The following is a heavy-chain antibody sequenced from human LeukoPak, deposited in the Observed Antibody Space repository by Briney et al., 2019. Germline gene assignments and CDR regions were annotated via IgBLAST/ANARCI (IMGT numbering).Heavy chain of an antibody. CDR1: RFTFSSYA. Sequence: PGGSLRLSCAASRFTFSSYAMNWVRQAPGKGLEYVSAISSNGGSTYYANSVKGRFTISRDNSKNTLYLQMGSLRAEDMAVYYCARVAAASAFDIWGQGTMVTVSS. V-gene: IGHV3-64*01. CDR2: ISSNGGST. J-gene: IGHJ3*02. D-gene: IGHD6-13*01. CDR3: ARVAAASAFDI.